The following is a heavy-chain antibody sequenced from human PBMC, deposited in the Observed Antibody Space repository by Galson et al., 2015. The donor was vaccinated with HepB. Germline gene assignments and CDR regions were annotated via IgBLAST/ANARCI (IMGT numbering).Heavy chain of an antibody. V-gene: IGHV3-30-3*01. J-gene: IGHJ2*01. CDR2: ISYDGSNK. Sequence: SLRLSCAASGFTFSSYAMHWVRQAPGKGLEWVAVISYDGSNKYYADSVKGRFTISRDNSKNTLYLQMNSLRAEDTAVYYCARDTTNIAAAGAETNWYFDLWGRGTLVTVSS. D-gene: IGHD6-13*01. CDR1: GFTFSSYA. CDR3: ARDTTNIAAAGAETNWYFDL.